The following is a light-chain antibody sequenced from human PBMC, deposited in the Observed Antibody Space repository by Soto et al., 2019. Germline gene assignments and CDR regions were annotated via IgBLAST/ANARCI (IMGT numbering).Light chain of an antibody. CDR1: QSISSY. CDR3: QQSYSTQFT. Sequence: IQMTQSPSSLSASVGDRVTITCRASQSISSYLNWYQQKPGKAPKLLIYAASSLQSGVPSRFNGSGSGTDFTLTTSSLQPEDFATYYCQQSYSTQFTFGPGTKVDIK. V-gene: IGKV1-39*01. J-gene: IGKJ3*01. CDR2: AAS.